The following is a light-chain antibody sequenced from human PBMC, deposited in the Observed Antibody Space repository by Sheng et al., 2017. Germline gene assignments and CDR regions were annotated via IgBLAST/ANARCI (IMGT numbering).Light chain of an antibody. J-gene: IGLJ3*02. CDR1: SSNIGAHYA. V-gene: IGLV1-40*01. Sequence: QSVLTQPPSVSGAPGQRVTISCAGSSSNIGAHYAVHWYHQLPGTAPKLVIYDNVNRPSLIPDRFSGSKSGTSASLAITGLQVEDEGDYYCQSYDDSLSSWVFGGGTKLTVL. CDR2: DNV. CDR3: QSYDDSLSSWV.